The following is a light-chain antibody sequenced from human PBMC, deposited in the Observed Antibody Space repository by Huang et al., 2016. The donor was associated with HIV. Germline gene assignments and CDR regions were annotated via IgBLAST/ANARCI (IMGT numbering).Light chain of an antibody. J-gene: IGKJ1*01. Sequence: DIVMAQSPVSLAVSLGERATLTCRSSQSVFSTSTNKDYLAWFQQKPGQPLNLLLFWSATREVGVPDRFSGSGSGTHFTLTIANLEADDAAIYYCQQYYASPQTFGQGTRV. CDR2: WSA. V-gene: IGKV4-1*01. CDR3: QQYYASPQT. CDR1: QSVFSTSTNKDY.